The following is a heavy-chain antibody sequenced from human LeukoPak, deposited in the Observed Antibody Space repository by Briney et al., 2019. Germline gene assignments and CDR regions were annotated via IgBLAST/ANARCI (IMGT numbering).Heavy chain of an antibody. Sequence: ASVKLSCKASGYPFTDQFINWVRQAPGRGLEWMGWINLNSGGTNHAQRFQGRDPMTRDTSISTAYRDLTRLASDDTAVYYCARGELLVDYWGQGTLVTVSS. CDR2: INLNSGGT. J-gene: IGHJ4*02. CDR3: ARGELLVDY. D-gene: IGHD3-10*01. CDR1: GYPFTDQF. V-gene: IGHV1-2*02.